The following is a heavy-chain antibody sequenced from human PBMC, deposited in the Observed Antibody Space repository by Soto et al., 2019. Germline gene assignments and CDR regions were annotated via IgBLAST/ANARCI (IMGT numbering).Heavy chain of an antibody. Sequence: GWSLRLSCASSVFTFSSYALHWVRQAPGKGLEWVVAISYDGSNKYYADSVKGRFTISRDNSKNTLYLQMNSLRAEDTAVYYCARGPSSLTRFDYWGQGTLVTVSS. CDR2: ISYDGSNK. D-gene: IGHD2-2*01. J-gene: IGHJ4*02. CDR3: ARGPSSLTRFDY. V-gene: IGHV3-30-3*01. CDR1: VFTFSSYA.